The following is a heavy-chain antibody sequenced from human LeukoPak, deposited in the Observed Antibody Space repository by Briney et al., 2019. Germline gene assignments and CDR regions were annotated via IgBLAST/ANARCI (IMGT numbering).Heavy chain of an antibody. CDR1: GFTFSNYW. J-gene: IGHJ4*02. Sequence: GGSLRLSCAASGFTFSNYWMSCVRQAPGKGLEWVANIKQDGNEKYYVGSVRGRFTISRDNAENSLYLQMNSLRAEDTAVYYCARHYDILTGTVPYYWGQGTLVTVSS. CDR2: IKQDGNEK. D-gene: IGHD3-9*01. CDR3: ARHYDILTGTVPYY. V-gene: IGHV3-7*03.